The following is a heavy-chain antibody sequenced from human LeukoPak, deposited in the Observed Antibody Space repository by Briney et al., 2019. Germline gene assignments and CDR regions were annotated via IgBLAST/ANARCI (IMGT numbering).Heavy chain of an antibody. J-gene: IGHJ3*02. CDR1: GGSISSSSYY. D-gene: IGHD2-21*01. V-gene: IGHV4-39*01. Sequence: SETLSLTCTVSGGSISSSSYYWGWIRQPPGKGPEWIGSIYYSGSTYYNPSLKSRVTISVDTSKNQFSLKLSSVTAADTAVYYCARVPSVIDAFDIWGQGAMVTVSS. CDR2: IYYSGST. CDR3: ARVPSVIDAFDI.